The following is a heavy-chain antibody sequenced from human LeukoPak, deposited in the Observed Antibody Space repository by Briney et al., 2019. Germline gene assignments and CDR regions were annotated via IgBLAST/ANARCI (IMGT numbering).Heavy chain of an antibody. J-gene: IGHJ4*02. D-gene: IGHD3-10*01. CDR2: IYNSGSSGST. CDR1: GGSVSSGSYY. Sequence: SETLSLTCTVSGGSVSSGSYYWSWIPQPPGKGLEWIVYIYNSGSSGSTNYNPSLKSRVTISIDTSKNQFSLRLSSVTAADTAVYYCARSPRFGSGSYSIDYWGQGSLVTVSS. CDR3: ARSPRFGSGSYSIDY. V-gene: IGHV4-61*01.